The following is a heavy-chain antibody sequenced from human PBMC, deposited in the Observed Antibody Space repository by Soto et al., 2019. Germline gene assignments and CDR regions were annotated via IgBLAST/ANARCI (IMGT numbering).Heavy chain of an antibody. D-gene: IGHD1-1*01. CDR2: ITSSSSTI. CDR3: ASHLATSRNDMDV. Sequence: EVQLVESGGGLVQPGGSLRLSCAASGFRFSSYTMNWVRQAPGKGLEWVSHITSSSSTIYYADSVKGRFTISRDNAKNSLYLQMNSLRAEDTTVYYCASHLATSRNDMDVWGKGTTVTVS. CDR1: GFRFSSYT. V-gene: IGHV3-48*01. J-gene: IGHJ6*03.